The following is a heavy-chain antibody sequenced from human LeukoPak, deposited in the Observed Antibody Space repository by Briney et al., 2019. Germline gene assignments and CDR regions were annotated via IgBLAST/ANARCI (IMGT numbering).Heavy chain of an antibody. CDR1: GFAFSNYW. Sequence: PGGSLRLSCAASGFAFSNYWVSWVRQAPGRGLEWVANIKPDGSAKYYVDSVKGRFTISRDNAKNSLYLQMNSLRVEDTAVLYCARGGGRDPFNVAYWGQGTLVTVSS. CDR3: ARGGGRDPFNVAY. J-gene: IGHJ4*02. V-gene: IGHV3-7*04. CDR2: IKPDGSAK. D-gene: IGHD3-10*01.